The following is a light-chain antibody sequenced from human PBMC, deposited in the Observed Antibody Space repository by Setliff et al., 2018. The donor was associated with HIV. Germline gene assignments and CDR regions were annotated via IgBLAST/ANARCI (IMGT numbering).Light chain of an antibody. J-gene: IGLJ3*02. Sequence: QSALTQPASVSGSLGQSITISCTGTNSDLGSYDLVSWFQQHPGKAPKLIIYQVTKSPSGVSNRFSGSKTGNTASLTISGLQADDEADYYCSSYAGVSNVLFGGGTQRTVL. CDR2: QVT. V-gene: IGLV2-23*02. CDR1: NSDLGSYDL. CDR3: SSYAGVSNVL.